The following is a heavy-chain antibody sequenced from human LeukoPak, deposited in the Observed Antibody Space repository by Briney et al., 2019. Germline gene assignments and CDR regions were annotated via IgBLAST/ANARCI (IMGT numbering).Heavy chain of an antibody. J-gene: IGHJ3*02. CDR3: TRDRSALDT. CDR1: GGSISSSSYY. V-gene: IGHV4-39*07. CDR2: IYYSGST. Sequence: SETLSLTCTVSGGSISSSSYYWGWIRQPPGKGLEWIGSIYYSGSTYYNPSLKSRVTISVDTSKNQFSLKLSSVTAADTAVYYCTRDRSALDTWGQRTMVTVSS.